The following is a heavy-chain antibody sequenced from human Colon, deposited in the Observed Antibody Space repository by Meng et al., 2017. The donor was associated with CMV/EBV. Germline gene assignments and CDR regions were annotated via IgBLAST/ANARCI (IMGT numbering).Heavy chain of an antibody. J-gene: IGHJ4*02. CDR1: GVTFRTVG. V-gene: IGHV3-21*01. D-gene: IGHD6-19*01. CDR3: ARAGGAVAGRGGFDH. Sequence: SGVTFRTVGMGWVRQAAGKGVEWVASITSSSGYIFYAESVKGRFTSARDNAKNLLLLQMNSLRANDTAVDYCARAGGAVAGRGGFDHWGLGTLVTVSS. CDR2: ITSSSGYI.